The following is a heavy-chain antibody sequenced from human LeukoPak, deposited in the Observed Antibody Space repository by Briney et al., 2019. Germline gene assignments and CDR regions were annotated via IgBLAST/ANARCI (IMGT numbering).Heavy chain of an antibody. CDR2: IYYSGST. CDR3: ARGRRYSNSWYRGPEHRDAFDI. V-gene: IGHV4-59*01. Sequence: SETLSLTCTVSGGSISSYYWSWIRQPPGKGLEWIGHIYYSGSTNYNPSLKSRVTISVDTSKNQFSLKLSSVTAADTAVYYCARGRRYSNSWYRGPEHRDAFDIWGQGTMVTVSS. J-gene: IGHJ3*02. D-gene: IGHD6-13*01. CDR1: GGSISSYY.